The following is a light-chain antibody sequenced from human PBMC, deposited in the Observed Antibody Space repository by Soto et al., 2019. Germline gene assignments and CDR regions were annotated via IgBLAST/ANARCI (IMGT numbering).Light chain of an antibody. J-gene: IGLJ3*02. V-gene: IGLV2-14*01. Sequence: QSALTQPASVSGSPGQSITISCTGTSNDVGGYNYVSWYQQHPGKAPKLMIYDVNYRPSGVSHRFSGSKSGNTASLTISGLQVEDEADYYCSSYTSSNTLVFGGGTKVTVL. CDR2: DVN. CDR3: SSYTSSNTLV. CDR1: SNDVGGYNY.